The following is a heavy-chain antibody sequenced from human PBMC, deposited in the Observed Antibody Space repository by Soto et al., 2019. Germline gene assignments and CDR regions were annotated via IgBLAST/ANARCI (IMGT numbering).Heavy chain of an antibody. V-gene: IGHV3-21*01. J-gene: IGHJ4*02. CDR3: ARDFNYDILTGYQGGDY. D-gene: IGHD3-9*01. Sequence: PGGSLRLSCAASGFTFSSYSMNWVRQAPGKGLEWVSSISSSSSYIYYADSVKGRFTISRDNAKNSLYLQMNSLRAEDTAVYYCARDFNYDILTGYQGGDYWGQGTLVTVSS. CDR2: ISSSSSYI. CDR1: GFTFSSYS.